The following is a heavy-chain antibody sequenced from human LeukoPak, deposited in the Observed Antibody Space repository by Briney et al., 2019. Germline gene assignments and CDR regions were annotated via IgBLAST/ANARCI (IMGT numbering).Heavy chain of an antibody. J-gene: IGHJ4*02. Sequence: GASVKVSCKASGYTFTSYYMHWVRQAPGQGLEWMGIINPSGGSTSYAQKLQGRVTMTRDTSTSTVYMELSSLRSEDTAVYYCARGGFSGSYYRWDGRDWGQGTLVTVSS. V-gene: IGHV1-46*01. CDR2: INPSGGST. D-gene: IGHD1-26*01. CDR3: ARGGFSGSYYRWDGRD. CDR1: GYTFTSYY.